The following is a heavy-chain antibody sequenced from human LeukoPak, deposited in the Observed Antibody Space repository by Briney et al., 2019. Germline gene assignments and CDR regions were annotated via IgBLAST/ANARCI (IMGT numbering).Heavy chain of an antibody. J-gene: IGHJ4*02. Sequence: GGSLRLSCAASGFTFDDYAMHWVRQAPGKGLEWVSGIGWNSGSIGYAASVRGRFTISRDNAKNFLYQQMNSLRAEDMALYYCAKSYGDYALDYWGQGTLVTVSS. CDR2: IGWNSGSI. D-gene: IGHD4-17*01. V-gene: IGHV3-9*03. CDR1: GFTFDDYA. CDR3: AKSYGDYALDY.